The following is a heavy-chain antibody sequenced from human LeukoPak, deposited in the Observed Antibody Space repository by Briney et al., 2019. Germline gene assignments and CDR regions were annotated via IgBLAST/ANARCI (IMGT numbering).Heavy chain of an antibody. CDR1: GFTFSNYS. CDR3: ARAPGVRYYYYMDV. Sequence: GGSLRLSCAASGFTFSNYSMNWVRQAPGKGLEWVSYISSGSRTIYYADSVKGRFTISRDNVKNSLYLQMNSLRAEDTALYYCARAPGVRYYYYMDVWGKGTTVTVSS. V-gene: IGHV3-48*04. J-gene: IGHJ6*03. D-gene: IGHD2-8*01. CDR2: ISSGSRTI.